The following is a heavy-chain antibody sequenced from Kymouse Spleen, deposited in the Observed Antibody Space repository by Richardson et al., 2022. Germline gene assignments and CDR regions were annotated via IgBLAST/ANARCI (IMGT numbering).Heavy chain of an antibody. Sequence: EVQLVESGGGLVKPGGSLRLSCAASGFTFSSYSMNWVRQAPGKGLEWVSSISSSSSYIYYADSVKGRFTISRDNAKNSLYLQMNSLRAEDTAVYYCARENSSSSDYYFDYWGQGTLVTVSS. CDR1: GFTFSSYS. CDR2: ISSSSSYI. D-gene: IGHD6-6*01. V-gene: IGHV3-21*03. CDR3: ARENSSSSDYYFDY. J-gene: IGHJ4*02.